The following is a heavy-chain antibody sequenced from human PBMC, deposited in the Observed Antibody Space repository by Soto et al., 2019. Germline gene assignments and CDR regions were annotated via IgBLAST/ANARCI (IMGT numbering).Heavy chain of an antibody. Sequence: ESGGGVVQPGRSLRLSCAASGFTFSSYGMHWVRQAPGKGLEWVAVIWYDGSNKYYADSVKGRFTISRDNSKNTLYLHMNSLRAEDTAVYYCARTAVAGTFFDSWGQGTLVTVSS. V-gene: IGHV3-33*01. CDR1: GFTFSSYG. D-gene: IGHD6-19*01. J-gene: IGHJ4*02. CDR3: ARTAVAGTFFDS. CDR2: IWYDGSNK.